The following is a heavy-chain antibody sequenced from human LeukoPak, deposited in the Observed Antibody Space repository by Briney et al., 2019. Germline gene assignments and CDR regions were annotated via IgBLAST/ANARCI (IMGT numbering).Heavy chain of an antibody. Sequence: SETLSLTCAVYGGSFGGYYWSWIRQPPGKGLEWIGEINHSGSTNYNPSLKSRVTISVDTSKNQFSLKLSSVTAADTAVYYCARGAVVVPAALNWFDPWGQGTLVTVSS. CDR3: ARGAVVVPAALNWFDP. CDR2: INHSGST. D-gene: IGHD2-2*01. V-gene: IGHV4-34*01. CDR1: GGSFGGYY. J-gene: IGHJ5*02.